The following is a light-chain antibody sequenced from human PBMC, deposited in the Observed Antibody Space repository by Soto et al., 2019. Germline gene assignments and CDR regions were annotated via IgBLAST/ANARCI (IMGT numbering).Light chain of an antibody. CDR1: QSVSSSY. Sequence: IVLTQSPATLSLSPGESATLSYSVSQSVSSSYLAWYQQKPGQAPRLLIYGASSRATGIPDRFSGSGSGTDFTLTISRLEPEDFAVYYCQQYGSSLGTFGQGTNVDIK. J-gene: IGKJ1*01. CDR2: GAS. V-gene: IGKV3-20*01. CDR3: QQYGSSLGT.